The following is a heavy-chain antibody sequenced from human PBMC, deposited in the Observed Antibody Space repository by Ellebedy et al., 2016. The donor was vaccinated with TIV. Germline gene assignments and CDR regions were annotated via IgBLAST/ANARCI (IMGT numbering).Heavy chain of an antibody. D-gene: IGHD6-6*01. CDR3: ARDYSSSTDFDY. CDR1: GYTFTSYY. Sequence: ASVKVSCKASGYTFTSYYMHWVRQAPGQGLEWMGWINPNSGGTNYAPKFQGRVTMTRDTSISTAYMELSRLRSDETAGYYCARDYSSSTDFDYWGQGTLVTVSS. J-gene: IGHJ4*02. V-gene: IGHV1-2*02. CDR2: INPNSGGT.